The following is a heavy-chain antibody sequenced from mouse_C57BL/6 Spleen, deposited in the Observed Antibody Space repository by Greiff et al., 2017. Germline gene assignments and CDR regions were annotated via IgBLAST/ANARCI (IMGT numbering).Heavy chain of an antibody. D-gene: IGHD1-1*01. Sequence: EVQLQQSGGGLVQPGGSLSLSCAASGFTFTDYYMSWVRQPPGKALEWLGFIRNKANGYTTEYSASVKGRFTISRDNSQSILYLQMNALRAEDSATYYCARSLYYGRDWFAYWGQGTLVTVSA. CDR3: ARSLYYGRDWFAY. J-gene: IGHJ3*01. CDR1: GFTFTDYY. V-gene: IGHV7-3*01. CDR2: IRNKANGYTT.